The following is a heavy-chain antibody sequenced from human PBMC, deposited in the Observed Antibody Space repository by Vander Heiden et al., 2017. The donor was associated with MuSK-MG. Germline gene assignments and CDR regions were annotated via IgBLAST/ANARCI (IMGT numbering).Heavy chain of an antibody. Sequence: QVQLVQSGAEVKKTRASVKVSGKATVGTVSSTAIGWVRQAPGQGLGWMGGIIPILGTANYAQQFQGRVTITAAKSTSTAYMELRSLRSDDTAVHYCARGYYYDCSGYYALDAFDIWGQGTMVAVSS. D-gene: IGHD3-22*01. CDR3: ARGYYYDCSGYYALDAFDI. CDR1: VGTVSSTA. V-gene: IGHV1-69*10. CDR2: IIPILGTA. J-gene: IGHJ3*02.